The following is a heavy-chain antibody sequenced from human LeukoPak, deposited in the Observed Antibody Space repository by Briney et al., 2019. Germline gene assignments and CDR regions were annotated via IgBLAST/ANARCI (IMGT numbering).Heavy chain of an antibody. CDR2: ISDDFGT. D-gene: IGHD2-2*01. J-gene: IGHJ4*02. V-gene: IGHV3-23*01. CDR1: GFTFSSYG. CDR3: ARGNSGHCSGATCYALDY. Sequence: GGSLRLSCGASGFTFSSYGMHWVRQAPGKGLEWVAAISDDFGTYHADSVKGRFTISRDNSRNTLYLQMTSLRAEDTAVYYCARGNSGHCSGATCYALDYWGQGTLVTVSS.